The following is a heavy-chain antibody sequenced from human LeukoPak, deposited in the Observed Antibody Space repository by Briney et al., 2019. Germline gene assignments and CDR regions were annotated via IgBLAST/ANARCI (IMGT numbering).Heavy chain of an antibody. V-gene: IGHV4-39*07. J-gene: IGHJ6*03. CDR2: IYYSGST. Sequence: PSETLSLTCTVSGGSISSSSYYWGWIRQPPGKGLEWIGSIYYSGSTYYNPSLKSRVTISVDTSKNQFSLKLSSVTAADTAVYYCARSHRARRDYYMDVWGKGTTVTVSS. CDR3: ARSHRARRDYYMDV. D-gene: IGHD6-6*01. CDR1: GGSISSSSYY.